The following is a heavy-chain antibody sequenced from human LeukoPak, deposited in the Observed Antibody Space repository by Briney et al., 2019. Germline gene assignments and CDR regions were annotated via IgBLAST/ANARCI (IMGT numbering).Heavy chain of an antibody. Sequence: GGSLRLSCAASGFTFSSYAMHWVRQAPGKGLEWVAVISNDGSNKYYADSVKGRFTISRDNSKNTLYLQMNSLRAEDTAVYYCAVVNSGYVDYWGQGTLVTVSS. D-gene: IGHD1-26*01. CDR3: AVVNSGYVDY. CDR2: ISNDGSNK. CDR1: GFTFSSYA. J-gene: IGHJ4*02. V-gene: IGHV3-30*04.